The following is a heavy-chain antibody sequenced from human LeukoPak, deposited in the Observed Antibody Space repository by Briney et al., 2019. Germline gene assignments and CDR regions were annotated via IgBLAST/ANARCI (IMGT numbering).Heavy chain of an antibody. CDR1: GGSISSYY. J-gene: IGHJ5*02. CDR3: ARAQEDIVLMVYAIGWFDP. V-gene: IGHV4-59*01. CDR2: IYYSGST. D-gene: IGHD2-8*01. Sequence: SETLSLTCTVSGGSISSYYWGWIRQPPGKGLEWIGYIYYSGSTNYNPSLKSRVTISVDTSKNQFSLKLSSVTAADTAVYYCARAQEDIVLMVYAIGWFDPWGQGTLVTVSS.